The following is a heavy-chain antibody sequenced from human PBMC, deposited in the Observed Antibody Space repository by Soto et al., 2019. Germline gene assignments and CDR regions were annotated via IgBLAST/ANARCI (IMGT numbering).Heavy chain of an antibody. CDR3: ARSPIHYDSSGYYSSYNWFDP. V-gene: IGHV4-59*01. CDR1: GGSISSYY. J-gene: IGHJ5*02. CDR2: IYYSGST. Sequence: PSETLSLTCTVSGGSISSYYWSWIRQPPGKGLEWIGYIYYSGSTNYNPSLKSRVTISVDTSKNQFSLKLSSVTAADTAVYYCARSPIHYDSSGYYSSYNWFDPWGQGTLVTVSS. D-gene: IGHD3-22*01.